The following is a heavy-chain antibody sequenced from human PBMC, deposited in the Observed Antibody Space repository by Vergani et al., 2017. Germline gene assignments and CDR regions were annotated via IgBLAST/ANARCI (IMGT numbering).Heavy chain of an antibody. J-gene: IGHJ3*02. CDR2: ISSSSSYI. Sequence: EVQLVESGGGLIQPGGSLRLSCAASGFTVSSNYMSWVRQAPGKGLEWVSSISSSSSYIYYADSVKGRFTISRDNAKNSLYLQMNSLRAEDTAVYYCARDHGYVELVGDAFDIWGQGTMVTVSS. CDR1: GFTVSSNY. D-gene: IGHD5-12*01. CDR3: ARDHGYVELVGDAFDI. V-gene: IGHV3-21*01.